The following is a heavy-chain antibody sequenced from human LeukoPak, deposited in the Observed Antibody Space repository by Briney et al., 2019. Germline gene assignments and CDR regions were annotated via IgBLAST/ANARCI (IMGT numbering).Heavy chain of an antibody. J-gene: IGHJ4*02. CDR3: ARDYYDSSGLDY. CDR2: ISGSGSTI. Sequence: GGSLRLSCAASGFTFSSYAMSWVRQAPGKGLEWVSAISGSGSTIYYADSVKGRFTISRDNAKNSLYLQMNSLRAEDTAVYYCARDYYDSSGLDYWGQGTLVTVSS. V-gene: IGHV3-23*01. D-gene: IGHD3-22*01. CDR1: GFTFSSYA.